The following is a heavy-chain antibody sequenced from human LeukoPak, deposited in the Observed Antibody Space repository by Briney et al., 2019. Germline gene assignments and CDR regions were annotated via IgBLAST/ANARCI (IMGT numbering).Heavy chain of an antibody. D-gene: IGHD6-19*01. CDR2: IYDSGST. CDR1: GGSINNYF. J-gene: IGHJ3*02. CDR3: ARVRQWLVRWSRNAFDI. V-gene: IGHV4-59*01. Sequence: SETLSLTCTVSGGSINNYFWSWIRQPPGKGLEWIGYIYDSGSTNYNPSLKSRVTISVDTSKNQFSLKLTSVTAADTAVYYCARVRQWLVRWSRNAFDIWGQGTMVTVSS.